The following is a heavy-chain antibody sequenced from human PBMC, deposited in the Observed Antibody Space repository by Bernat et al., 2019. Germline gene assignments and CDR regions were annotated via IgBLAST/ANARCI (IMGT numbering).Heavy chain of an antibody. CDR3: ASSGDYYGSGTLIDY. CDR2: ISSSSTI. CDR1: GFTFSSYS. V-gene: IGHV3-48*02. Sequence: EVQLVESGGGLVQPGGSLRLSCAASGFTFSSYSMNWVRQAPGKGLEWVSYISSSSTIYYADSVKGRFTISRDNAKNSLYLQMNSLRDEDTAVYYCASSGDYYGSGTLIDYWGQGTLVTVSS. J-gene: IGHJ4*02. D-gene: IGHD3-10*01.